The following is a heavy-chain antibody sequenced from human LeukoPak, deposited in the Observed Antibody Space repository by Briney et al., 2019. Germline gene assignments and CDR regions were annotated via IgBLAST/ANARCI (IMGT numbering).Heavy chain of an antibody. V-gene: IGHV3-13*01. CDR1: GFAFSSYD. Sequence: GGSLRLSCAASGFAFSSYDMHGVRQVSGKGLEWVSAIGRAGDTYYADSVKGRFTISREDAKNYFFLQMNSLRAGDTAVYFCAALGDSIYWGQGTLVTVSS. D-gene: IGHD1-26*01. CDR2: IGRAGDT. J-gene: IGHJ4*02. CDR3: AALGDSIY.